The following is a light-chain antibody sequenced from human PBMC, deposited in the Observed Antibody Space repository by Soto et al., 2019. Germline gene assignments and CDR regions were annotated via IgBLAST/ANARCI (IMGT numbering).Light chain of an antibody. CDR1: SSNIGACYD. Sequence: QSVLTQPPSVSGSPGQRVTISCTGSSSNIGACYDVPWYHQLPGTAPKLLIYGNNNRPSGVPDRFSGSKSGTSASLAITGLQAEDETDYYCQSYDSSLSGSVFGGGTKLTVL. CDR3: QSYDSSLSGSV. CDR2: GNN. V-gene: IGLV1-40*01. J-gene: IGLJ2*01.